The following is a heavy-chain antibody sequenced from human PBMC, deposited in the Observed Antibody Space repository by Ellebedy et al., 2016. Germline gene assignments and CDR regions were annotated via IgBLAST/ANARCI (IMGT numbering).Heavy chain of an antibody. CDR2: INSDGSST. J-gene: IGHJ4*02. V-gene: IGHV3-74*01. CDR1: GFTFSSYS. CDR3: AIRCANCGGSWHDY. Sequence: GESLKISXAASGFTFSSYSMNWVRQAPGKGLVWVSRINSDGSSTSYADSVKGRFTISRDNSRNTLSLQMNSLRAEDTAVYYCAIRCANCGGSWHDYWGQGTLVTVSS. D-gene: IGHD2-15*01.